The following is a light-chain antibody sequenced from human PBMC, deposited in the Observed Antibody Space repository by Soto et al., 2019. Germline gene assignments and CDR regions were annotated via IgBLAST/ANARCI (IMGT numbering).Light chain of an antibody. J-gene: IGKJ4*01. CDR2: GAS. CDR1: QSVNSN. V-gene: IGKV3-15*01. CDR3: QQYNNWPLT. Sequence: EIAMTQSPATLSVSPGERATLSCRASQSVNSNLAWYQQKPGQAPRLLIYGASTRATGIPARFSGSGSGTEFTVTISSLQSADFAVYYCQQYNNWPLTFGGGTKVEIK.